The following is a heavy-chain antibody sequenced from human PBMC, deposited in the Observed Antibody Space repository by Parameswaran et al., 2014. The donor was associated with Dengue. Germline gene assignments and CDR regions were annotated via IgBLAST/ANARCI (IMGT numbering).Heavy chain of an antibody. D-gene: IGHD3-10*01. CDR2: INPSGGST. CDR3: ARDHGNGLLWFGEPT. J-gene: IGHJ4*02. Sequence: WVRQAPGQGLEWMGIINPSGGSTSYAQKFQGRVTMTRDTSTSTVYMELSSLRSEDTAVYYCARDHGNGLLWFGEPTRGQGTLVTVSS. V-gene: IGHV1-46*01.